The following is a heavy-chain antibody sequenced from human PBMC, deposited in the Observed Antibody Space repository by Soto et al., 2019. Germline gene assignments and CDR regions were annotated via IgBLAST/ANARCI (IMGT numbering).Heavy chain of an antibody. V-gene: IGHV3-23*01. CDR2: ISAAGVST. J-gene: IGHJ4*02. CDR3: AKRLTNGDEGQ. CDR1: GFSFSNYA. D-gene: IGHD2-21*02. Sequence: EVQLLESGGDFVQPGGSLRLSCAASGFSFSNYAMLWVRQAPGKGLESISAISAAGVSTYYAASVQGRFTISRDNSKNTLYLQMNRLRGEDTAIYYCAKRLTNGDEGQWGRGTLVTVSS.